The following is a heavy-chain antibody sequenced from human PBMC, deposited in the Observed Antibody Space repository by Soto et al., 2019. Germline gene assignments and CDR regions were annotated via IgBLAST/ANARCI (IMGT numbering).Heavy chain of an antibody. CDR1: GFTFSSYA. J-gene: IGHJ3*02. D-gene: IGHD3-10*01. V-gene: IGHV3-23*01. Sequence: SLRLSCAASGFTFSSYAMSWVRQAPGKGLEWVSAVSGSGGSSYTADSVKGRFTISRDNSQNTLYLQMNTLRTEDTAVYYCAKVRGVTPPRAFDIWGQGTMVTVSS. CDR3: AKVRGVTPPRAFDI. CDR2: VSGSGGSS.